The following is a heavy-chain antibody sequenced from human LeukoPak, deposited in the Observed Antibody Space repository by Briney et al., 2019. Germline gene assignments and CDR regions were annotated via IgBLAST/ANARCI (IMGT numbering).Heavy chain of an antibody. Sequence: GASVKVSCKASGGTFSSYAISWVRQAPGQGLEWMGGIIPIFGTANYAQKFQGRVTITTDESTSTAYMELSSLRSEDTAVYYCARHGPGSLFYYYYMDVWGKGTTVTVSS. J-gene: IGHJ6*03. CDR2: IIPIFGTA. V-gene: IGHV1-69*05. CDR1: GGTFSSYA. D-gene: IGHD3-10*01. CDR3: ARHGPGSLFYYYYMDV.